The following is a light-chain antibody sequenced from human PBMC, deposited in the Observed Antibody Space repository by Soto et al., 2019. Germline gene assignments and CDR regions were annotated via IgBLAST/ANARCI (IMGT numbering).Light chain of an antibody. Sequence: EVVMRQSPATLSVSPGETATLSCRASQSVSSNLAWYQQKPGQAPRLLMYAASTRATGVPARFSGSGSGTEFTLTISGLQSEDFAVYYCQQYNTWPLTFGGGTKVEIK. V-gene: IGKV3-15*01. CDR1: QSVSSN. J-gene: IGKJ4*01. CDR2: AAS. CDR3: QQYNTWPLT.